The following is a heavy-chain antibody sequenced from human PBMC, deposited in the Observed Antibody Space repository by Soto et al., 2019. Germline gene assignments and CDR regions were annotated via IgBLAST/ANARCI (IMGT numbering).Heavy chain of an antibody. CDR3: ARSVVSNGLSSGYFDL. D-gene: IGHD2-2*01. Sequence: EVPLLESGGGLVQPGGSLRLSCAASGFSFSSYAMSWVRQAPGKGLEWVSAISVSGGSTYYSDSVKGRFTIFRDNSKCPLYLQMNGLRVEDTAVYCCARSVVSNGLSSGYFDLWGRGTLVTVSS. CDR2: ISVSGGST. V-gene: IGHV3-23*01. J-gene: IGHJ2*01. CDR1: GFSFSSYA.